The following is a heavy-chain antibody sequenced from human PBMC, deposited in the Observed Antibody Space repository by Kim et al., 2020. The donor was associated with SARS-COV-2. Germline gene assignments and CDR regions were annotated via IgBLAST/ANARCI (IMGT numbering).Heavy chain of an antibody. Sequence: LKSRVTISVDKSKNQFSLKLSSVTAADTAVYYCARNYDSSGYYSLTEFDYWGQGTLVTVSS. V-gene: IGHV4-4*02. CDR3: ARNYDSSGYYSLTEFDY. D-gene: IGHD3-22*01. J-gene: IGHJ4*02.